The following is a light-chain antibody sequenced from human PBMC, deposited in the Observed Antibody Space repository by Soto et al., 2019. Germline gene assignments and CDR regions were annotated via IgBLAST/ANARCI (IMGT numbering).Light chain of an antibody. CDR3: QQYGTPLRLT. V-gene: IGKV3-20*01. Sequence: EIVLTQSPGTLSLSPGERATLSCRASQSISSTYLAWYQQKPGQAPRLLIYGASSRATGIPDRFSGSGSGTDFALTISRLEPEYFAVYYCQQYGTPLRLTFGGGTKVEIK. CDR1: QSISSTY. J-gene: IGKJ4*01. CDR2: GAS.